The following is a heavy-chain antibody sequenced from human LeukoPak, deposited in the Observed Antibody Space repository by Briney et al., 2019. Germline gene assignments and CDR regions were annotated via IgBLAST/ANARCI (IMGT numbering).Heavy chain of an antibody. CDR1: GYTFTGYQ. V-gene: IGHV1-2*06. CDR3: ARDTVSGGSYSTRFDY. CDR2: INPNSGGT. Sequence: GASVKVSCKASGYTFTGYQIHWVRQAPGQGLEWMGRINPNSGGTNYAQKFQGRVTMTRDTSISTAYMELSGLTSDDTAVYYCARDTVSGGSYSTRFDYWGQGTLVTVSS. J-gene: IGHJ4*02. D-gene: IGHD1-26*01.